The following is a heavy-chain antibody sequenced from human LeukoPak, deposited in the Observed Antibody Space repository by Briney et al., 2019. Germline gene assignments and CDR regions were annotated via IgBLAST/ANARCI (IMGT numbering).Heavy chain of an antibody. J-gene: IGHJ3*02. V-gene: IGHV1-69*04. CDR1: GGTFSSYA. D-gene: IGHD3-16*02. CDR2: IIPILGIA. CDR3: ARDLTPYYDYVWGSYREDAFDI. Sequence: ASVKVSCKASGGTFSSYAISWVRQAPGQGLEWMGRIIPILGIANYAQKFQGRVTITADKSTSTAYMELSGLRSEDTAVYYCARDLTPYYDYVWGSYREDAFDIWGQGTMVTVSS.